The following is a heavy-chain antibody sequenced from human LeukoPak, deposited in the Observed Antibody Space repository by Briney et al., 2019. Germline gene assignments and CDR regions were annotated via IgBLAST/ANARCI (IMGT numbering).Heavy chain of an antibody. CDR3: ESSDSSSLYY. V-gene: IGHV1-69*05. Sequence: ASVKVSRKGSGGTFSCYAISWVRQAPGQGLEWMGEIIPIFDTANYAQKFQGRVTITTDESTSTAYMELSRLRSEDTAVYYCESSDSSSLYYWGQGTLVTVSS. CDR1: GGTFSCYA. J-gene: IGHJ4*02. CDR2: IIPIFDTA. D-gene: IGHD6-6*01.